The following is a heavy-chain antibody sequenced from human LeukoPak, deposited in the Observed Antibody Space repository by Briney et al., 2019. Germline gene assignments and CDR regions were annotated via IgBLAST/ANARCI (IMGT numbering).Heavy chain of an antibody. J-gene: IGHJ4*02. CDR1: GFTFSSYA. D-gene: IGHD2-2*01. Sequence: GGSLRLSCAASGFTFSSYAMSWVRQAPGKGLEWVSAISGSGGSTYYADSVKGRFTISRDNSKNTLYLQMNSLRAEDTAVYYCAKFDLYAYQSELDYWGQGTLVTVSS. CDR2: ISGSGGST. V-gene: IGHV3-23*01. CDR3: AKFDLYAYQSELDY.